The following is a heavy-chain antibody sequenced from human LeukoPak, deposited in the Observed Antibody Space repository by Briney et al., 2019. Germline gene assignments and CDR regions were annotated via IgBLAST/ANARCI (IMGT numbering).Heavy chain of an antibody. Sequence: GGSLRLSCAASGFTFSSYAMHWVRQAPGKGLEWVAVISYDGSNKYYADSVKARFTISRDNSKNTLYLQMNSLRAEDTAVYYCARVGIEIAVAGDYDYWGQGTLVTVSS. CDR2: ISYDGSNK. CDR1: GFTFSSYA. J-gene: IGHJ4*02. V-gene: IGHV3-30-3*01. CDR3: ARVGIEIAVAGDYDY. D-gene: IGHD6-19*01.